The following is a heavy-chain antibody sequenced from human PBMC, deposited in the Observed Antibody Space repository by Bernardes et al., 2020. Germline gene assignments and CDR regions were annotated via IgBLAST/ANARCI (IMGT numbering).Heavy chain of an antibody. CDR2: IKQDGSEK. CDR1: GFTFRSYW. D-gene: IGHD1-26*01. J-gene: IGHJ4*02. CDR3: ARICRMGATCWGY. Sequence: GGSLRVSCVASGFTFRSYWMSWVRQAPGKGLEWVANIKQDGSEKYYVDSVKGRFTVSRDNVKNSLYLQMNSLRDGDTAVYYCARICRMGATCWGYWGQGALVTVSS. V-gene: IGHV3-7*01.